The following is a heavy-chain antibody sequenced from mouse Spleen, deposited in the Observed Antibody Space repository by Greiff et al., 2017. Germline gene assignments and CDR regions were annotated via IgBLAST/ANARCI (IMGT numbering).Heavy chain of an antibody. D-gene: IGHD1-1*01. Sequence: EVQLVESGGDLVKPGGSLKLSCAASGFTFSSYGMSWVRQTPDKRLEWVATISSGGSYTYYPDSVKGRFTISRDNAKNTLYLQMSSLKSEDTAMYYCARQGYYGSSLDYWGQGTTLTVSS. V-gene: IGHV5-6*01. CDR2: ISSGGSYT. J-gene: IGHJ2*01. CDR3: ARQGYYGSSLDY. CDR1: GFTFSSYG.